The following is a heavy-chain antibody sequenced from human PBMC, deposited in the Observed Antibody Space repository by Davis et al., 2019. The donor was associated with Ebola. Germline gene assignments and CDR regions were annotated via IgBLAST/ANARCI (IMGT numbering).Heavy chain of an antibody. Sequence: GESLKISCAASGFVFSDFSMNWVRQAPGKGLEWITYITKRSDAIHYADSVKGRFTVSRDNAKNSVFLQMSSLRDEDSAVYYCAVDRFFAFDFWSQGVHVSVSS. CDR2: ITKRSDAI. CDR3: AVDRFFAFDF. CDR1: GFVFSDFS. J-gene: IGHJ4*02. V-gene: IGHV3-48*02. D-gene: IGHD3/OR15-3a*01.